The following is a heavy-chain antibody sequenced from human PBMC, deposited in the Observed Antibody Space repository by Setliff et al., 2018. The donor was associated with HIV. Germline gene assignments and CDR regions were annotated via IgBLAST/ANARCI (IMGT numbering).Heavy chain of an antibody. J-gene: IGHJ4*02. CDR3: AVVVGGYAYSSSWYFHY. D-gene: IGHD6-13*01. Sequence: GGSLRLSCVASGFTLSNFGMSWVRQAPGKGLEWVGHIKSKIDGETTDYAAPVKGRITISRDDSKNTLSLQMNSLKTEDTAVYYCAVVVGGYAYSSSWYFHYWGQGTLVTVSS. CDR2: IKSKIDGETT. CDR1: GFTLSNFG. V-gene: IGHV3-15*01.